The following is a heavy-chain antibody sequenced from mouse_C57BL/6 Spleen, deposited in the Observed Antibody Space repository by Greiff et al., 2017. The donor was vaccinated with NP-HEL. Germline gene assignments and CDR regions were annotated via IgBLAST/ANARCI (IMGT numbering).Heavy chain of an antibody. CDR3: TTLDSSGHYFDY. D-gene: IGHD3-2*02. CDR1: GFNIKDDY. V-gene: IGHV14-4*01. J-gene: IGHJ2*01. CDR2: IDPENGDT. Sequence: EVQLQQSGAELVRPGASVKLSCTASGFNIKDDYMHWVKQRPEQGLEWIGWIDPENGDTEYASKFQGKATITADTSSNTAYLQLSSLTSEDTAVYYCTTLDSSGHYFDYWGQGTTLTVSS.